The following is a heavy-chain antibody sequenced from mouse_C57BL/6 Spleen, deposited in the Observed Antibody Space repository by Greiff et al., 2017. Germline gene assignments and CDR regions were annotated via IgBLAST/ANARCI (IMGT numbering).Heavy chain of an antibody. CDR1: GYTFTSYD. V-gene: IGHV1-85*01. D-gene: IGHD2-1*01. J-gene: IGHJ2*01. CDR2: IYPRDGST. Sequence: VQVVESGPELVKPGASVKLSCKASGYTFTSYDINWVKQRPGQGLEWIGWIYPRDGSTKYNEKFKGKATLTVDTSSSTAYMELHSLTSEDSAVYFCARWVTGHFDYWGQGTTLTVSS. CDR3: ARWVTGHFDY.